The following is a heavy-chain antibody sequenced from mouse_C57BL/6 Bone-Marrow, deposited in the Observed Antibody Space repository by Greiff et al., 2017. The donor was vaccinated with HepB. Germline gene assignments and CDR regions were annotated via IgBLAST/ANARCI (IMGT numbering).Heavy chain of an antibody. D-gene: IGHD1-1*01. Sequence: EVQLVESGGDLVKPGGSLKLSCAASGFTFSSYGMSWVRQTPDKRLEWVATISSGGSYTYYPDSVKGRFTISRDNAKNTLYLQMSSLKSEDTAMYYCARQDYYYGSSFYWYFDVWGTGTTVTVSS. CDR2: ISSGGSYT. CDR1: GFTFSSYG. V-gene: IGHV5-6*01. CDR3: ARQDYYYGSSFYWYFDV. J-gene: IGHJ1*03.